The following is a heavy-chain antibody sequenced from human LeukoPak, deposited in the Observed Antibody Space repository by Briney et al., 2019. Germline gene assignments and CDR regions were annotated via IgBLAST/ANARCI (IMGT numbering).Heavy chain of an antibody. CDR2: ISSSSSYI. Sequence: PGGSLRLSCAASGFTFSSYSMNWVRQAPGKGLEWVSSISSSSSYIYYADSVKGRFTISRDNAKNSLYLQMNSLRAEDTAVYYCARDREVAAGKGNYYYGMDVWGQGTTVTVSS. J-gene: IGHJ6*02. CDR3: ARDREVAAGKGNYYYGMDV. D-gene: IGHD6-13*01. V-gene: IGHV3-21*01. CDR1: GFTFSSYS.